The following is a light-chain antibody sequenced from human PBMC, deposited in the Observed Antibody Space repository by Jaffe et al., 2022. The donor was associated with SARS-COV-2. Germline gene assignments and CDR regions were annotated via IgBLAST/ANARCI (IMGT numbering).Light chain of an antibody. J-gene: IGKJ1*01. Sequence: EIVLTQSPGTLSLSPGERATLSCRASQSVSSSYLAWYQQKPGQAPRLLIYGASSRATGIPDNFSGSGSGTDFTLTISGLEPEDFAVYYCQQYGTSPRTFGQGTKVEIK. V-gene: IGKV3-20*01. CDR3: QQYGTSPRT. CDR2: GAS. CDR1: QSVSSSY.